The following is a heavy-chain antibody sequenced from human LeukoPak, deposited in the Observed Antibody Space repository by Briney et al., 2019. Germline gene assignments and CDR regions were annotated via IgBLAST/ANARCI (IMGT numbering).Heavy chain of an antibody. CDR2: ISAYNGNT. J-gene: IGHJ4*02. CDR3: ARTLRDYYDSSGYPDY. D-gene: IGHD3-22*01. CDR1: GYTFTSYG. V-gene: IGHV1-18*01. Sequence: ASVKVSCKASGYTFTSYGISWVRQAPGQGLEWMGWISAYNGNTNYAQKLQGRVTMTTDTSTSTAYMELRSLRSDDTAVYYCARTLRDYYDSSGYPDYWGQGTLVTVSS.